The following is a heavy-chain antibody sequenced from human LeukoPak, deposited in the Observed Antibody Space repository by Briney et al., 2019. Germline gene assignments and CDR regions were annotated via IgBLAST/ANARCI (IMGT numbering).Heavy chain of an antibody. CDR3: AREGILAAGDY. V-gene: IGHV3-7*01. Sequence: GGSPRLSCAAPGFTFIDYWMSWGRPAPGKGLEGVANIKQDGSEKYYVDSVKGRFTISRDNTKKSLYLQMNSLRVEDTAIYYCAREGILAAGDYWGQGTLVTVSP. J-gene: IGHJ4*02. CDR2: IKQDGSEK. D-gene: IGHD6-13*01. CDR1: GFTFIDYW.